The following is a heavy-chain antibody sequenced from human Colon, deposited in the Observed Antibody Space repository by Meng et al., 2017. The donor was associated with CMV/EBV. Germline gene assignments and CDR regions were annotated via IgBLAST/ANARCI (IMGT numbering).Heavy chain of an antibody. CDR3: VRSSSTWHTPPFDF. CDR2: IQYDGSNK. D-gene: IGHD2-2*01. V-gene: IGHV3-30*02. CDR1: GFIFSNYG. Sequence: QVQLVESGGGVVQPGGFLRRSCAASGFIFSNYGMHWVRQAPGKGLEWVAFIQYDGSNKYYADSARGRFTISRDNAENTLYLQMNSLSAEDTAAYYCVRSSSTWHTPPFDFWGQGALVTVAS. J-gene: IGHJ4*02.